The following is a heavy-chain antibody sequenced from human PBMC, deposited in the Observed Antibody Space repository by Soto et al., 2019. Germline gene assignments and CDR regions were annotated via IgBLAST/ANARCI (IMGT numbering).Heavy chain of an antibody. CDR3: GRGRMTAPQDYFAY. CDR1: GGSITSGNYY. J-gene: IGHJ4*02. V-gene: IGHV4-31*03. Sequence: QVQLQESGPGLVKPSQTLSLTCTVSGGSITSGNYYWSWIRQHPGKGLEWIGYIYYRGSTYYTPSLKSRASIAWDTSRNQCSRGLSSVPAANTAVYYCGRGRMTAPQDYFAYGGQGTLVTVPS. CDR2: IYYRGST. D-gene: IGHD2-15*01.